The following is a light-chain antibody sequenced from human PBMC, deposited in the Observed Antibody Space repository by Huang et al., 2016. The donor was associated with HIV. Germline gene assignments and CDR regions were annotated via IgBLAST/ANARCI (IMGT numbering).Light chain of an antibody. CDR2: KAS. CDR1: QSISTW. Sequence: DIQMTQSPSTLSASVGDRVTITCRAIQSISTWLAWYQQKTGKAPKLLIYKASSLESGVPSRISGSGAGTEFTLTISSLQPDDFATYYCQQYNNYSGTFGQGTKVEIK. V-gene: IGKV1-5*03. CDR3: QQYNNYSGT. J-gene: IGKJ1*01.